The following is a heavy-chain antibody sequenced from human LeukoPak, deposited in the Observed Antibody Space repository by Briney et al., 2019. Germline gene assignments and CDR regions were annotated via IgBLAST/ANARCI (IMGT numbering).Heavy chain of an antibody. Sequence: SETLSLTCAVYGGSFSGYYWSWIRQPPGKGLEWIGEINHSGSTNYNPSLKSRVTISVDTSKNQFSLKLSSVTAADTAVYYCARGRAVAGWSRYYFDYWGQGTLVTVSS. CDR2: INHSGST. V-gene: IGHV4-34*01. J-gene: IGHJ4*02. CDR1: GGSFSGYY. D-gene: IGHD6-19*01. CDR3: ARGRAVAGWSRYYFDY.